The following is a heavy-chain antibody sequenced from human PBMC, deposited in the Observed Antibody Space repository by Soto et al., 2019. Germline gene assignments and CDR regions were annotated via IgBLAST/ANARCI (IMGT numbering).Heavy chain of an antibody. CDR2: LYYTGST. V-gene: IGHV4-61*03. J-gene: IGHJ5*02. D-gene: IGHD5-18*01. Sequence: SETLSLTGTVSGASISGGTYYWTWIRQAPGKGLEWVGHLYYTGSTNYNPALNDRVTISVDTSKNHFSRQLTSVAAADTAVYYCARGAGFSYASTWFDIWGQGTLVTVSS. CDR1: GASISGGTYY. CDR3: ARGAGFSYASTWFDI.